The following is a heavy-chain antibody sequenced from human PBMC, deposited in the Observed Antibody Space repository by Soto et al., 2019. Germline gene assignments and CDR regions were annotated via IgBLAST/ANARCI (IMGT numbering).Heavy chain of an antibody. D-gene: IGHD5-18*01. J-gene: IGHJ4*02. CDR3: ARSRVAMVTVVN. Sequence: QVQLVQSGAEVKKPGASVKVSCKASGYTFTSYYMHWVRQAPGQGLEWMGIINPSGGSTSYAQKFQGRVTMTRDTSTSTVYMELSRLRSEDTAVYYCARSRVAMVTVVNWGQGTLVTVSS. V-gene: IGHV1-46*01. CDR1: GYTFTSYY. CDR2: INPSGGST.